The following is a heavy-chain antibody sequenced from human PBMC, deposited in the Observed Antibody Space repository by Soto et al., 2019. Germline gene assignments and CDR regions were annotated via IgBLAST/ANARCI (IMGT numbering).Heavy chain of an antibody. CDR3: AKDFYESVGSPLNIWGQGTKVTVSAGMDV. Sequence: QVQLVESGGGVVQPGRSLRLACADSEFTFSRYGMHWVRQAPGKGLEWVAFISSDAINKYYTDSVKGRFSISRDNSKNTLYLQMNSLRVEDTAVYRCAKDFYESVGSPLNIWGQGTKVTVSAGMDVWGQGTTVTVSS. J-gene: IGHJ6*02. D-gene: IGHD3-22*01. CDR1: EFTFSRYG. CDR2: ISSDAINK. V-gene: IGHV3-30*18.